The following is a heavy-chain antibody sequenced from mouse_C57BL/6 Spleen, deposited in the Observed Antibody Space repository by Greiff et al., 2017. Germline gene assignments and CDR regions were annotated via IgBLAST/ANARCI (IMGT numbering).Heavy chain of an antibody. V-gene: IGHV5-17*01. CDR2: ISSGSSTI. Sequence: DVMLVESGGGLVKPGGSLKLSCAASGFTFSDYGMHWVRQAPEKGLKWVAYISSGSSTIYYANTVKGRFTISRDNAKNTLFLQMTSLRSEDTAMYYCAKDRDYYAMDYWGQGTSVTVSS. CDR1: GFTFSDYG. J-gene: IGHJ4*01. CDR3: AKDRDYYAMDY.